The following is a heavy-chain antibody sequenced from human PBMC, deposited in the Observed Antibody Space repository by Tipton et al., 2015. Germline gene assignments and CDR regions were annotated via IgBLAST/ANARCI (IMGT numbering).Heavy chain of an antibody. V-gene: IGHV4-38-2*01. CDR1: AYSISSDYY. J-gene: IGHJ4*02. Sequence: GLVKPSETLSLTCDVSAYSISSDYYWGWIRQPPGKGLEWIGSISHSGNTYYNPSLKSRVTMSRDTSKNQFSLKLTSVTAADTAVYYCACQDYDSLTRDYQTVDYWGQGTLVSVSS. D-gene: IGHD3-9*01. CDR3: ACQDYDSLTRDYQTVDY. CDR2: ISHSGNT.